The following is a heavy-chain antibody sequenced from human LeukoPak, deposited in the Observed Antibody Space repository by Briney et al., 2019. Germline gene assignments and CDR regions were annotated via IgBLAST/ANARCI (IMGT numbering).Heavy chain of an antibody. CDR3: ARLALAGTIPFDY. D-gene: IGHD6-19*01. CDR2: ISSTTTYI. CDR1: GVTFSSYS. Sequence: PGGSLRLSCAASGVTFSSYSMNCVRQAPGKGLEWVSSISSTTTYIYYAGSVKGRFTISRDNAKNSLYLQMNSLRAEDTAVYYCARLALAGTIPFDYWGQGTLVSVSS. J-gene: IGHJ4*02. V-gene: IGHV3-21*01.